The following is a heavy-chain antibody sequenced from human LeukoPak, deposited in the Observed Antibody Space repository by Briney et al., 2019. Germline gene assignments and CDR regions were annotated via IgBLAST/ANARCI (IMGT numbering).Heavy chain of an antibody. J-gene: IGHJ6*02. D-gene: IGHD5-12*01. CDR1: GFTFSSYG. CDR3: ARELDQSATTKYYYYYGMDV. V-gene: IGHV3-33*01. CDR2: IWYDGSNK. Sequence: QPGGSLRLSCAASGFTFSSYGMHWVRPAPGKGLEWVEVIWYDGSNKYYADSVKGRFTISRDNSKNTLYLQMNSLRAEDTAVYYCARELDQSATTKYYYYYGMDVWGQGTTVTVSS.